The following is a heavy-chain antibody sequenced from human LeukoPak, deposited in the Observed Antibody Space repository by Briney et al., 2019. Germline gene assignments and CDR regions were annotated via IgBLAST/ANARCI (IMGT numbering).Heavy chain of an antibody. J-gene: IGHJ6*02. V-gene: IGHV4-39*07. CDR1: GDSISSSGYY. CDR2: ISYSSST. CDR3: ARGSVRYFGYPYYYYGMDV. Sequence: PSETLSLTCTISGDSISSSGYYWDWIRQPPGKGLEWIGYISYSSSTEYNPSLKSRLTISVDTSKNQFSLKLSSVTAADTAVYYCARGSVRYFGYPYYYYGMDVWGQGTTVTVS. D-gene: IGHD3-9*01.